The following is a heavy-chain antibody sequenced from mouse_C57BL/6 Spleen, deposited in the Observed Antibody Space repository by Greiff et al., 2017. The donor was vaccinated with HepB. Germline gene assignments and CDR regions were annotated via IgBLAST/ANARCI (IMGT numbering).Heavy chain of an antibody. CDR1: GFNIKDYY. J-gene: IGHJ3*01. CDR2: IDPEDGET. V-gene: IGHV14-2*01. Sequence: VQLQQSGAELVKPGASVKLSCTASGFNIKDYYMHWVKQRTEQGLEWIGRIDPEDGETKYATKFQGKATITADTSSNTAYLQLSSLTSEDTAVYYCAPAYYSNEEFAYWGQGTLVTVSA. D-gene: IGHD2-5*01. CDR3: APAYYSNEEFAY.